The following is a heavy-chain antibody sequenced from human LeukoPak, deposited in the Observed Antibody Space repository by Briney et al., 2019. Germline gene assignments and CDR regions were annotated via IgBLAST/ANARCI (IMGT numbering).Heavy chain of an antibody. J-gene: IGHJ4*02. CDR1: GFTFTSAW. D-gene: IGHD4-17*01. V-gene: IGHV3-15*01. CDR2: IKSKTHGGTT. CDR3: TTSPVPGIDY. Sequence: WGSLRLSCAASGFTFTSAWMTWVSQAPGKGLEWVGRIKSKTHGGTTDYAAPVNGRFTISRDDSKNTVLLQMNNLKTEDTAVYYCTTSPVPGIDYWGQGTLVTVSS.